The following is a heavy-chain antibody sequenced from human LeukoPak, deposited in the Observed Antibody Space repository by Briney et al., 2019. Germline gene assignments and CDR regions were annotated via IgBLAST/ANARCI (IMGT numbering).Heavy chain of an antibody. Sequence: GGSLRLSCAASGFTFSDYYMSWIRQAPGKGLEWVSYISSSGSTIYYADSVKGRFTISRDNAKNSLYLQMNSLRAEDTAVYYCARSSRSIAAAGTHWYFDLWGRGTLVTVSS. J-gene: IGHJ2*01. D-gene: IGHD6-13*01. CDR2: ISSSGSTI. V-gene: IGHV3-11*04. CDR1: GFTFSDYY. CDR3: ARSSRSIAAAGTHWYFDL.